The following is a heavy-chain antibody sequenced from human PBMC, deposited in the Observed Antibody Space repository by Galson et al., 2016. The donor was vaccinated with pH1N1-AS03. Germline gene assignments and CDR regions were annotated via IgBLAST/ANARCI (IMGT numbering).Heavy chain of an antibody. CDR2: VHWAGVD. Sequence: PALVKPTQTLTLTCPFSGFSLGTTSVGLAWIRQPPGAALEWLALVHWAGVDRRSPSLRGRLATTKDTSKNQVVLTMTNMVPADTGTYLCTKTSGYDFDFWGQGAPVTVS. CDR3: TKTSGYDFDF. V-gene: IGHV2-5*02. D-gene: IGHD5-12*01. J-gene: IGHJ4*02. CDR1: GFSLGTTSVG.